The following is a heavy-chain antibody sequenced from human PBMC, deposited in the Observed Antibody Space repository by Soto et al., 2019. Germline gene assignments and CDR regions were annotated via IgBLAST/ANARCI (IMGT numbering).Heavy chain of an antibody. CDR2: ISSDGSNK. Sequence: PGGSLRLSCAASGFSFSNYAIHWVRQAPGKGLEWVAVISSDGSNKYYADSVKGRFTISRDTSENTLYLQMNSLRAEDTAVYYCAREIGRYYDSSGFYSLAYWGQGTLVTVSS. CDR3: AREIGRYYDSSGFYSLAY. J-gene: IGHJ4*02. D-gene: IGHD3-22*01. V-gene: IGHV3-30-3*01. CDR1: GFSFSNYA.